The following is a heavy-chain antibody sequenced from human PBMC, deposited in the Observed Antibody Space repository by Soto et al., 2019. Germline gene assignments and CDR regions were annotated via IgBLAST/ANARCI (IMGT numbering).Heavy chain of an antibody. CDR2: IYHSGST. J-gene: IGHJ4*02. Sequence: QVQLQESGPGLVRPSGTLSLTCPSSGVSISNTNWWSWVRQPPGKGLEWIGEIYHSGSTNYNPSLKSRVSISVDKSKNQFSLNLTSVTAADTAVYFCAKRSLRRLRFVETHWGQGTLVTVSS. CDR3: AKRSLRRLRFVETH. CDR1: GVSISNTNW. D-gene: IGHD3-3*01. V-gene: IGHV4-4*02.